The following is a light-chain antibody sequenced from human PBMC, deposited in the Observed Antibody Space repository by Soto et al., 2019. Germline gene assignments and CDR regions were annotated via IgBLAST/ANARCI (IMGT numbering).Light chain of an antibody. CDR2: KAS. CDR3: QQYNSYSPRT. Sequence: DIQMTQSPSTLSASVGDRVTITCRASQTIGSYLAWFQQKPGKAPNLLIYKASSLETGVPSRFSGSGSGTEFTLTISSLQPDDFATYYCQQYNSYSPRTFGQGTKVEIK. J-gene: IGKJ1*01. V-gene: IGKV1-5*03. CDR1: QTIGSY.